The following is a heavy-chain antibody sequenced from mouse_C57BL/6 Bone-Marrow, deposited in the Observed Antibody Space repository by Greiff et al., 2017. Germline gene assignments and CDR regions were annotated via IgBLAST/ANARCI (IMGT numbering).Heavy chain of an antibody. Sequence: QVQLKQPGAELVKPGASVKMSCKASGYTFTSYWITWVKQRPGQGLEWIGDIYPTSGRTNYNEKFKSKAILTVDTSSNTAYMQLSSLTSDDSAVFYCARSGPLGRSFDYWGQGTTLTVSS. D-gene: IGHD4-1*01. J-gene: IGHJ2*01. CDR2: IYPTSGRT. V-gene: IGHV1-55*01. CDR1: GYTFTSYW. CDR3: ARSGPLGRSFDY.